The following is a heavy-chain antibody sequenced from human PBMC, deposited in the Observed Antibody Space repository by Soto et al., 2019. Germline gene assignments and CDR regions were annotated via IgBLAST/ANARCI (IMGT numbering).Heavy chain of an antibody. J-gene: IGHJ3*02. Sequence: ASVKVSCKASGYTFTGYYMHWVRQAPGQGLGWMGWINPNSGGTNYAQKFQGRVTMTRDTSISTAYMELSRLRSDDTAVYYCARDKYQLLWNDAFDIWGQGTMVTVSS. CDR2: INPNSGGT. CDR1: GYTFTGYY. V-gene: IGHV1-2*02. CDR3: ARDKYQLLWNDAFDI. D-gene: IGHD2-2*01.